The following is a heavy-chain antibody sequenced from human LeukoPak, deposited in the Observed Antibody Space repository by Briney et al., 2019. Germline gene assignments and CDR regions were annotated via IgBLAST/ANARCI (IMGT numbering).Heavy chain of an antibody. Sequence: PSETLSLTCAVYGGSFSGYYWSWIRQPPGKGLEWIGEISHSGSTNYNPSLKSRVTISVNTSKNQFSLKLISVTAADTAVYYCARSPVKDFGSGSQYFFDYWGQGTLVTVSS. J-gene: IGHJ4*02. CDR1: GGSFSGYY. V-gene: IGHV4-34*01. D-gene: IGHD3-10*01. CDR2: ISHSGST. CDR3: ARSPVKDFGSGSQYFFDY.